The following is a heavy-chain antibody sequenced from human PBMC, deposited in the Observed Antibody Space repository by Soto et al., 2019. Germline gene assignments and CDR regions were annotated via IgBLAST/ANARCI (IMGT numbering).Heavy chain of an antibody. V-gene: IGHV1-69*05. Sequence: SVKVSCKSSGGTFSSYAIIWVRQAPGQGLEWMGGIIPMAGTAHYAQKFQGRVTITTDAFTSTAYMELTSPRSEDTAVFYCAIDMSITARPGYYYGLDVWGQGTTVTVSS. D-gene: IGHD6-6*01. CDR2: IIPMAGTA. CDR1: GGTFSSYA. J-gene: IGHJ6*02. CDR3: AIDMSITARPGYYYGLDV.